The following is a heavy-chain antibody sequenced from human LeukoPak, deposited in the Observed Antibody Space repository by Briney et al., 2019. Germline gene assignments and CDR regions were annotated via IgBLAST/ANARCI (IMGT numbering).Heavy chain of an antibody. V-gene: IGHV3-9*03. Sequence: GGSLRLSCAASGFTFDDYAMHWVRHAPGKGLEWVSGISWNSGSIGYADSVKGRFTISRDNAKNSLYLQMNSLRAEDMALYYCAKSIGNGVVSLFDYWGQGTLVTVSS. CDR3: AKSIGNGVVSLFDY. CDR2: ISWNSGSI. CDR1: GFTFDDYA. J-gene: IGHJ4*02. D-gene: IGHD3-3*01.